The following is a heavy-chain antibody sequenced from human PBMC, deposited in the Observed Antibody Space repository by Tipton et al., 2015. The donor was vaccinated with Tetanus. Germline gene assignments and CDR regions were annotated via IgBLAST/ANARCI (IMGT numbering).Heavy chain of an antibody. CDR2: IYSSGST. J-gene: IGHJ3*02. CDR1: GGSISSYY. D-gene: IGHD4-11*01. V-gene: IGHV4-4*07. CDR3: ARGATTVTWGHGGGRDGRGDAFDI. Sequence: TLSLTCTISGGSISSYYWSWIRQPAGKGLEWIGRIYSSGSTHYNPSLKSRVTMSLDTSKTQFSLRLSSVTAADTAVYFCARGATTVTWGHGGGRDGRGDAFDIWGQGTMVTVSS.